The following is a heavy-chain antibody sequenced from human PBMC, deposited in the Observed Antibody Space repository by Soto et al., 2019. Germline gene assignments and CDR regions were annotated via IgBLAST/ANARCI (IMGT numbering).Heavy chain of an antibody. Sequence: SVKVSCKASGGTFSSYAISWVRQAPGQGLEWMGGIIPIFGTANYAQKFQGRVTITADESTSTAYMELSSLRSEDTAVYYCAREGYDSSGSYYVEAFDIWGQGTMVTVSS. D-gene: IGHD3-22*01. J-gene: IGHJ3*02. CDR1: GGTFSSYA. V-gene: IGHV1-69*13. CDR2: IIPIFGTA. CDR3: AREGYDSSGSYYVEAFDI.